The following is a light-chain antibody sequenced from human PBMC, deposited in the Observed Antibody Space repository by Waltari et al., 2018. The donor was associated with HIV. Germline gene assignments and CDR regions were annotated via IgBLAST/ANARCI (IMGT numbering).Light chain of an antibody. J-gene: IGLJ2*01. CDR3: QVWDNRDDHVV. V-gene: IGLV3-21*02. Sequence: YVVTQPPSVSVAPGQTARVSCGGNNIEGKSVQWYQQKPGPAPVVVVYDDSDRPSGIPERFSGSNSGNTATLIISRVEAGDEADYYCQVWDNRDDHVVFGGGTKLTVL. CDR1: NIEGKS. CDR2: DDS.